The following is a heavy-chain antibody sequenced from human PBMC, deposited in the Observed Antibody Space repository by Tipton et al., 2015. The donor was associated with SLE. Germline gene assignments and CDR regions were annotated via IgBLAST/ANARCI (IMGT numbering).Heavy chain of an antibody. V-gene: IGHV4-4*02. D-gene: IGHD7-27*01. Sequence: TLSLTCSVAGLSMTTRPWWTWVRQPPGKELEWVGEVHHTGGNNYNPSLRSRVTISMDTSKSQFSLSLISVTAADAAVYYCARLTPWGYDYWGPGMLVTVSS. CDR2: VHHTGGN. J-gene: IGHJ4*02. CDR3: ARLTPWGYDY. CDR1: GLSMTTRPW.